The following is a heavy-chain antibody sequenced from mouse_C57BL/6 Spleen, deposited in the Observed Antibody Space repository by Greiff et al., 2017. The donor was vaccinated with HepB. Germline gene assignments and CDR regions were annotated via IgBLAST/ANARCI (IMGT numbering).Heavy chain of an antibody. CDR3: ARREVEYDLEVWFAY. J-gene: IGHJ3*01. CDR1: GFTFSDYG. D-gene: IGHD2-3*01. V-gene: IGHV5-15*01. Sequence: EVQLVESGGGLVQPGGSLKLSCAASGFTFSDYGMAWVRQAPRKGPEWVAFISNLAYSIYYADTVTGRFTISRENAKNTLYLEMSSLRSEDTAMYYCARREVEYDLEVWFAYWGQGTLVTVSA. CDR2: ISNLAYSI.